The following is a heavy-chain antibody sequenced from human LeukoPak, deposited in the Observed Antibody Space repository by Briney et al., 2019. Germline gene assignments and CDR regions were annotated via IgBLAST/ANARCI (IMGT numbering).Heavy chain of an antibody. J-gene: IGHJ4*02. CDR1: GFTFSSYA. Sequence: PGRSLRLSCAASGFTFSSYAMHWVRQAPGKGLEWVAVISYDGSNKYYAGSVKGRFTISRDNSKNTLYLQMNSLRAEDTAVYYCARERSYYYDSSGYGVFRYWGQGTLVTVSS. D-gene: IGHD3-22*01. V-gene: IGHV3-30*04. CDR2: ISYDGSNK. CDR3: ARERSYYYDSSGYGVFRY.